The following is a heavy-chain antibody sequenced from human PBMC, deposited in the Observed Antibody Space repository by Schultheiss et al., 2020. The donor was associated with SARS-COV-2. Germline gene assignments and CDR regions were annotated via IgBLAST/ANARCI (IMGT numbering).Heavy chain of an antibody. V-gene: IGHV3-30*14. J-gene: IGHJ3*02. CDR1: GFTFSSYG. D-gene: IGHD1-7*01. Sequence: GESLKISCAASGFTFSSYGMDWVRQAPGKGLEWVAVISYDGSNKYYADSVKGRFTISRDNSKNTLYLQMGSLRAEDMAVYYCARDRITGTTGAFDIWGQGTMVTVSS. CDR2: ISYDGSNK. CDR3: ARDRITGTTGAFDI.